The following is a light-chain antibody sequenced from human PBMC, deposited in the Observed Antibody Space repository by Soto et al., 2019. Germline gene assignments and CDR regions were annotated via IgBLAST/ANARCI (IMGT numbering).Light chain of an antibody. CDR1: QSIRSY. J-gene: IGKJ1*01. Sequence: DIQMTQSPSSLSASVGDRVTITCRASQSIRSYLNWYQQKLGKAPKLLIYTASNVQSGVPSRFSGSGAGADFTLTINSLQPEDFATYYCQQSYSSPQTFGQGTKVEIK. CDR3: QQSYSSPQT. CDR2: TAS. V-gene: IGKV1-39*01.